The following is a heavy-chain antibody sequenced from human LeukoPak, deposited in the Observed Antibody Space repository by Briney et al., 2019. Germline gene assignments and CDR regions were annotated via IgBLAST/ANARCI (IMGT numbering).Heavy chain of an antibody. D-gene: IGHD3-10*01. CDR3: ARRRMIRGVIIFDY. CDR1: GGPISSYY. Sequence: SETLSLTCTVSGGPISSYYWSWIRQPPGKGLEWIGHVYFSGTSSYNPSLKSRVTISADTSKNQFSLKLISVTAADTAVYFCARRRMIRGVIIFDYWGPGALVTVSS. CDR2: VYFSGTS. J-gene: IGHJ4*02. V-gene: IGHV4-59*01.